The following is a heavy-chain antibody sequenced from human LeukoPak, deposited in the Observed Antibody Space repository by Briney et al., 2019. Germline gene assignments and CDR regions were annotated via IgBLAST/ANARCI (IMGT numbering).Heavy chain of an antibody. V-gene: IGHV1-2*02. CDR3: SRDVTTVAVTGIVNWFDP. Sequence: ASVKVSFKASGYTFTGYYIHWVRQAPGQGLEWMGWIDPNSGGTNYAQKFQGRVTMTRDASISTAYMELSSLRSDDTAVYYCSRDVTTVAVTGIVNWFDPWGQGTLVTVSS. CDR2: IDPNSGGT. J-gene: IGHJ5*02. D-gene: IGHD6-19*01. CDR1: GYTFTGYY.